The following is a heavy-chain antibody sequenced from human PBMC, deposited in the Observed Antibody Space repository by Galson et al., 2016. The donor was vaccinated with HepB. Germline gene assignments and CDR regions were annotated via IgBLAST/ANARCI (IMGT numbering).Heavy chain of an antibody. J-gene: IGHJ4*02. CDR1: GFSLSSSGVG. V-gene: IGHV2-5*01. CDR2: IYWNDDK. D-gene: IGHD3-10*01. Sequence: ALVKPTQTLTPTCTFSGFSLSSSGVGVGWIRQSPGKALEWLALIYWNDDKRYSPSLKSRLTITKDTSKNQVVLTLTNMDPVDTATYYCAHRRTSADYGSGKDHYFDYWGQGTLVTVSS. CDR3: AHRRTSADYGSGKDHYFDY.